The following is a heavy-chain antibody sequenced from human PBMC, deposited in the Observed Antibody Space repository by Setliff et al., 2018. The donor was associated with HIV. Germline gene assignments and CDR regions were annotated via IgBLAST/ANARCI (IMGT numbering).Heavy chain of an antibody. Sequence: ASVKVSCKASGDNFNNVALNWVRQAPGQGLEWMGWIDPNSGGTNYAQKFEGRVTMTRDTTVNTAFMDLSSLRSDDTAMYYCARGVGSSWFDSWGQGALVTVSS. D-gene: IGHD1-26*01. CDR3: ARGVGSSWFDS. V-gene: IGHV1-2*02. CDR2: IDPNSGGT. J-gene: IGHJ5*01. CDR1: GDNFNNVA.